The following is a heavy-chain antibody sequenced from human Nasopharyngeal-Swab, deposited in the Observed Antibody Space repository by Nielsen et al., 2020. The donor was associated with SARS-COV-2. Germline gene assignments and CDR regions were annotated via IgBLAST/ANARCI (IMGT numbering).Heavy chain of an antibody. D-gene: IGHD2-2*01. CDR3: AKLAYCSSTSCYEGVFDY. V-gene: IGHV3-30*18. J-gene: IGHJ4*02. CDR2: ISYDGSNK. CDR1: GFTFSSYG. Sequence: GGSLRLSCAASGFTFSSYGMHWVRQAPGKGLEWVAVISYDGSNKYYADSVKGRFTISRDNSKNTLYLQMNSLRAEDTAVYYCAKLAYCSSTSCYEGVFDYWGQGTLVTVSS.